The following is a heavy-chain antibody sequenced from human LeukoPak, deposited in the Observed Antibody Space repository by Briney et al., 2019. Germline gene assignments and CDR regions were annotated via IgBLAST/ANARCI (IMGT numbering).Heavy chain of an antibody. J-gene: IGHJ4*02. D-gene: IGHD5-24*01. CDR3: ASLAGGDGSNLGAYFDH. V-gene: IGHV4-59*01. CDR2: IYYSGST. CDR1: GGSISSYY. Sequence: SETLSLTCTVSGGSISSYYWSWIRQPPGKGLEWIGYIYYSGSTNYNPSLKSRVTISVDTSKNQFSLKLSSVTAADTAVYYCASLAGGDGSNLGAYFDHWGQGTLVTVSS.